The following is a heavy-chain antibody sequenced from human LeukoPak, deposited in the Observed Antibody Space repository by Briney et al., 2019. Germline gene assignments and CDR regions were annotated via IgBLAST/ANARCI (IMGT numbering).Heavy chain of an antibody. Sequence: GGSLRLSCAASGFTVSSNYMSWVRQAPGKGPEWVSVIYSGGSTYYADSVRGRFTISRDNSKNTLYLQMNSLRAEDTAVYYGARHSGYDPPLFDYWGQGTLVTVSS. J-gene: IGHJ4*02. CDR2: IYSGGST. V-gene: IGHV3-66*04. D-gene: IGHD5-12*01. CDR1: GFTVSSNY. CDR3: ARHSGYDPPLFDY.